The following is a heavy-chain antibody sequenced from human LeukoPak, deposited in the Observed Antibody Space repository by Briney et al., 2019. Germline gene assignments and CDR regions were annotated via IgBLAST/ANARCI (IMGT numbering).Heavy chain of an antibody. CDR2: ISDGGGST. Sequence: PGGSLRLSCAASGFAFSSQAMGWVRQAPGKGLEWVSAISDGGGSTYYADSVKGRFTISRDNSKNTLFLQMNSLRAKDTAVYYCAKDARRTSGWYFFDYWGQGTLVTVSS. CDR3: AKDARRTSGWYFFDY. V-gene: IGHV3-23*01. CDR1: GFAFSSQA. J-gene: IGHJ4*02. D-gene: IGHD6-19*01.